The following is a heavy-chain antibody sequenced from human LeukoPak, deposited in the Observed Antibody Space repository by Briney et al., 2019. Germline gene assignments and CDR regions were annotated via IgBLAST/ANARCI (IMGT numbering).Heavy chain of an antibody. CDR1: GYTFTSYA. D-gene: IGHD2/OR15-2a*01. Sequence: ASVTVSCKASGYTFTSYAMHWVRQAPGQRLEWMGWINAGNGNTKYSQKFQGRVTITRDTSASTAYMELSSLRSEDTAVYYCARGYFNYYYYYGMDVWGQGTTVTVSS. V-gene: IGHV1-3*01. CDR2: INAGNGNT. CDR3: ARGYFNYYYYYGMDV. J-gene: IGHJ6*02.